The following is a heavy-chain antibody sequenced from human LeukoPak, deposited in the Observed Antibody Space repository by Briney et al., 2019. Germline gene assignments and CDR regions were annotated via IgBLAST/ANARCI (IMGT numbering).Heavy chain of an antibody. CDR2: IPYDGSKK. J-gene: IGHJ4*02. CDR3: ATDYLSSADPTFDD. V-gene: IGHV3-30*03. Sequence: GGSLILSCAASGFTFSSYGMHWVRQAPGKGLEWVAVIPYDGSKKYYADSVKPRFTISRDNYKNTLYLQMNSLRAEHTAVYYCATDYLSSADPTFDDWGQGTLVTVSS. D-gene: IGHD6-6*01. CDR1: GFTFSSYG.